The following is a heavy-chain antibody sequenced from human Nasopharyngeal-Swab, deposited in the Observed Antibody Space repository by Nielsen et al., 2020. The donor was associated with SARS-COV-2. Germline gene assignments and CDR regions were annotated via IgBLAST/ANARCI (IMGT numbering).Heavy chain of an antibody. D-gene: IGHD1-26*01. Sequence: WVRQAPGQGLEWMGGILPLFVPAPYAQKFQGRVTITADKSTSTAYMELSSLRSEDTAVYYCARVGSRGGNAFDIWGQGTMVTVSS. V-gene: IGHV1-69*06. CDR2: ILPLFVPA. J-gene: IGHJ3*02. CDR3: ARVGSRGGNAFDI.